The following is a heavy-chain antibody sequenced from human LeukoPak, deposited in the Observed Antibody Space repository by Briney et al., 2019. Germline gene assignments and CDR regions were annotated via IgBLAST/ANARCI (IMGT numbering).Heavy chain of an antibody. J-gene: IGHJ4*02. Sequence: SETLSLTCTVSGGSISSSSYYWGWIRQPPGKGLEWIGSIYYSGSTYYNPSLKSRVTISVDTSKNQFSLKLSSVTAADTAVYYCARGPIAVAGTGDYWGQGTLVTVSS. CDR3: ARGPIAVAGTGDY. CDR1: GGSISSSSYY. CDR2: IYYSGST. D-gene: IGHD6-19*01. V-gene: IGHV4-39*07.